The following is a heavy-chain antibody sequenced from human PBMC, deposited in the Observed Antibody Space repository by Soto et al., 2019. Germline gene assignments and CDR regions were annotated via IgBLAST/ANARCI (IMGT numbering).Heavy chain of an antibody. Sequence: ASVKVSCKASGYTFTSYGISWVRQAPGQGLEWMGWISAYNGNTNYAQKLQGRVTMTTDTSTSTAYMELRSLRSDDTAVYYCARHFLYYDFWSGHPGEVSFDYWGQGTLVTVSS. J-gene: IGHJ4*02. CDR1: GYTFTSYG. CDR2: ISAYNGNT. D-gene: IGHD3-3*01. V-gene: IGHV1-18*01. CDR3: ARHFLYYDFWSGHPGEVSFDY.